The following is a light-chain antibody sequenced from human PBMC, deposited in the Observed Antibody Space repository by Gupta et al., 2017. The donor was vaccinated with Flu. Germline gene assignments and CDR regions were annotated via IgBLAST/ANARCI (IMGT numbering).Light chain of an antibody. CDR1: QDVNNF. Sequence: PSSLSASVGDRVSISCQASQDVNNFLNWYQQKPGRAPKLLIYDGAKLGTGVPSRFSGSGSGTNFNLTVSRLQPEDIATYYCQQEDDVPPTFGQGTRLDI. CDR3: QQEDDVPPT. V-gene: IGKV1-33*01. J-gene: IGKJ5*01. CDR2: DGA.